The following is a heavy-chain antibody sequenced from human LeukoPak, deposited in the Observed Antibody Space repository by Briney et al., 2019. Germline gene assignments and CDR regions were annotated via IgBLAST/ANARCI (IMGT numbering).Heavy chain of an antibody. Sequence: PSETLSLNCAVYGGSFSGYYWSWIRQPPGKGLEWIGEINHSGSTNYNPSLKSRVTISVDASKNQFSLKLSSVTAADTAVYYCARGSPFPSDYWGQGTLVTVSS. V-gene: IGHV4-34*01. CDR2: INHSGST. CDR1: GGSFSGYY. CDR3: ARGSPFPSDY. J-gene: IGHJ4*02.